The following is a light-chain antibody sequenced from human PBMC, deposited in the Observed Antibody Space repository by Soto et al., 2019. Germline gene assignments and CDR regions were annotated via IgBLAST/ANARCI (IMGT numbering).Light chain of an antibody. V-gene: IGLV2-14*01. J-gene: IGLJ1*01. CDR1: SSDVGGYNY. CDR3: SSYTSSSTLVYV. Sequence: QSVLTQPASVSGSPGQSITISCTGTSSDVGGYNYVSWYQHHPGKAPKLMIFEVSNRPSGVSNRFSGSKSGNTASLTISGLQAEDEADYYCSSYTSSSTLVYVFGTGTQLTVL. CDR2: EVS.